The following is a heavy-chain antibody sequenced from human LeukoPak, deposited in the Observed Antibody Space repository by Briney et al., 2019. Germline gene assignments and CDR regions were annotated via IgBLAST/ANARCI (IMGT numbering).Heavy chain of an antibody. CDR3: ARGVVFRRLRLEGKGFDY. Sequence: SETLSLTCAVYGGSFSGYYWSWIRQPPGKGLEWIGKINHSGSTNYNPSLKSRVTISVDTSKNQFSLKLSSVTAADTAVYYCARGVVFRRLRLEGKGFDYWGQGTLVTVSS. CDR1: GGSFSGYY. J-gene: IGHJ4*02. CDR2: INHSGST. D-gene: IGHD5-12*01. V-gene: IGHV4-34*01.